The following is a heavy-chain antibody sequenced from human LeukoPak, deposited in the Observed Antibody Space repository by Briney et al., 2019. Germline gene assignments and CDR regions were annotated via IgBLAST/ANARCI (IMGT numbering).Heavy chain of an antibody. CDR1: GFTFSSYA. CDR3: AKDFTTAGNKYCGGDCYFRFQH. V-gene: IGHV3-23*01. D-gene: IGHD2-21*01. CDR2: ISGSGGST. Sequence: GGSLRLSCAASGFTFSSYAMSWVRQAPGKGLEWVSAISGSGGSTYYADSVKGRFTISRDNSKNTLYLQMNSLRAEDTAVYYCAKDFTTAGNKYCGGDCYFRFQHWGQGTLVTVSS. J-gene: IGHJ1*01.